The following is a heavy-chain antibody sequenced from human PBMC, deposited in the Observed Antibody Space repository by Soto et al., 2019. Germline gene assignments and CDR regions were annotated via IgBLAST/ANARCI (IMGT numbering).Heavy chain of an antibody. Sequence: QVQLVQSGAEVKKPGASVKVSCKASGYTFTSYYMHWVRQAPGQGLEWMGIINPSGGSTSYAQKFQGRVTMTRDTTTSTVYMELSSLRSEDTAVYYCARGFTIFGVVTIYYYYYGMDVWGQGTTVTVSS. V-gene: IGHV1-46*01. D-gene: IGHD3-3*01. CDR3: ARGFTIFGVVTIYYYYYGMDV. CDR2: INPSGGST. CDR1: GYTFTSYY. J-gene: IGHJ6*02.